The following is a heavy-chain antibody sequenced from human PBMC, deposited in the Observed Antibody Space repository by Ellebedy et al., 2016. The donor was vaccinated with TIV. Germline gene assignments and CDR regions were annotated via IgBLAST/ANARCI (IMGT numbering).Heavy chain of an antibody. J-gene: IGHJ6*02. CDR1: GFTFSSYS. V-gene: IGHV3-48*01. D-gene: IGHD3-16*01. CDR3: ARPLGGKYYYGMDV. Sequence: GESLKISXAASGFTFSSYSMNWVRQAPGKGLEWVSYISSSSSTIYYADSVKGRFTISRDNSKNTLYLQMNSLRAEDTAVYYCARPLGGKYYYGMDVWGQGTTVTVSS. CDR2: ISSSSSTI.